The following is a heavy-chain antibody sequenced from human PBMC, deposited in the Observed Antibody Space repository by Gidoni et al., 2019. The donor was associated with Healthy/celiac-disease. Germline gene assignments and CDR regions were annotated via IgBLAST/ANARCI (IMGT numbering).Heavy chain of an antibody. CDR3: ARGTYYYDSSGYKRGDFDY. D-gene: IGHD3-22*01. Sequence: QVQLVQSGAEVKKPGASVKVSCKASGYTFTSYYIHWVRQAPGQGLEWMGIINPSGGSTSYAQKFQGRVTMTRDTSTSTVYMELSSLRSEDTAVYYCARGTYYYDSSGYKRGDFDYWGQGTLVTVSS. J-gene: IGHJ4*02. CDR1: GYTFTSYY. V-gene: IGHV1-46*01. CDR2: INPSGGST.